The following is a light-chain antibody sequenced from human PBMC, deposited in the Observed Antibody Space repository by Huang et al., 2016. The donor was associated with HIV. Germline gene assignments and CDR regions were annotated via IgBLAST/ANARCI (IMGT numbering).Light chain of an antibody. V-gene: IGKV3-20*01. CDR2: GVS. Sequence: IVLTQSPGTLSLSPGERATLSCRASQSVSSGYLAWYQKRPGQAHRLLIFGVSTRATGIPDRFSGSGSGTDFTLTISRLEPEEFAVYYCQQYDSSPGTFGQGTKVEIK. CDR1: QSVSSGY. J-gene: IGKJ1*01. CDR3: QQYDSSPGT.